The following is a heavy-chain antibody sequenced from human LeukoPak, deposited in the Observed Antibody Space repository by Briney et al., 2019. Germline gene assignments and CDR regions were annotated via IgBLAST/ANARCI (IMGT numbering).Heavy chain of an antibody. CDR3: ASLNSGYDWDFDY. D-gene: IGHD5-12*01. J-gene: IGHJ4*01. Sequence: GGSLRLSCAASGFTFSSHGMNWVRQAPGKGLEWVSGISGSGVITYYADSVKGRFTISRDNSKNTLYLQMNSLRAEDTAVYYCASLNSGYDWDFDYWGQGTLVTVSS. CDR1: GFTFSSHG. CDR2: ISGSGVIT. V-gene: IGHV3-23*01.